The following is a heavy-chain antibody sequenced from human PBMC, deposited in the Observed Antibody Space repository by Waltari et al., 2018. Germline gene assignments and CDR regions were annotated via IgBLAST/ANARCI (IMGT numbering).Heavy chain of an antibody. Sequence: QVQLQQWGAGLLKPSETLSLTCAVYGGSFSGYYWSWIRQPPGKGLEWIGEINHSGSTNYNPSLKSRVTISVDTSKNQFSLKLSSVTAADTAVYYCARVGHGYGDYPDAFDIWGQGTMVTVSS. CDR2: INHSGST. V-gene: IGHV4-34*01. D-gene: IGHD4-17*01. CDR1: GGSFSGYY. J-gene: IGHJ3*02. CDR3: ARVGHGYGDYPDAFDI.